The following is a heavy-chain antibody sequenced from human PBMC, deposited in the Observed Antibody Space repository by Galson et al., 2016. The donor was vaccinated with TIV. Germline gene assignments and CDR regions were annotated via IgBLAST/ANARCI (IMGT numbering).Heavy chain of an antibody. Sequence: SLRLSCAASGFSVSYKHMIWVRQTPGKGLEWVSLIYSNDDTYYADSVKGRFIISRDNSKNTLYLQMNSLRAEDTAVYYCAREGKGAAYPNNFDYWGQGTLVTVSS. V-gene: IGHV3-53*01. CDR1: GFSVSYKH. D-gene: IGHD1-26*01. CDR2: IYSNDDT. J-gene: IGHJ4*02. CDR3: AREGKGAAYPNNFDY.